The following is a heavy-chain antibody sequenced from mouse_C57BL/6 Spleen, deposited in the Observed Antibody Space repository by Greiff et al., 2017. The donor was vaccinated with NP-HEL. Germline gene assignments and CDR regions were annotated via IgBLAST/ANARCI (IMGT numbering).Heavy chain of an antibody. Sequence: DVKLQESGPGLVKPSQSLSLTCTVTGHSITSGYGWNWIRQFPGNKLEWMGYISYSGSTKYNPSLKSRISITRDTYKNQFFLQLNSVPTEDTATYYCARTARIKYWGQGTTLTVSS. CDR1: GHSITSGYG. CDR2: ISYSGST. D-gene: IGHD1-2*01. V-gene: IGHV3-2*02. J-gene: IGHJ2*01. CDR3: ARTARIKY.